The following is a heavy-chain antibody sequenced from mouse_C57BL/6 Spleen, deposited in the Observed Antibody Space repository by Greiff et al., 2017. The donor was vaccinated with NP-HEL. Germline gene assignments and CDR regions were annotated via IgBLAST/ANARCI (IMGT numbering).Heavy chain of an antibody. D-gene: IGHD2-4*01. V-gene: IGHV1-64*01. J-gene: IGHJ3*01. Sequence: QVQLQQPGAELVQPGASVKLSCKASGYTFTSYWMHWVKQRPGQGLEWLGMIHPNSGSTNYHEKFKSKATLTVDKSSSTAYMQLSSLTSEDSAVYYCARLYDYDRGWFAYWGQGTLVTVSA. CDR3: ARLYDYDRGWFAY. CDR2: IHPNSGST. CDR1: GYTFTSYW.